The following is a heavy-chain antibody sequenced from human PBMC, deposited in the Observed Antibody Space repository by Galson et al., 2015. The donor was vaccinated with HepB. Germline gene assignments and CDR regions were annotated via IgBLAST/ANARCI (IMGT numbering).Heavy chain of an antibody. J-gene: IGHJ6*03. V-gene: IGHV3-9*01. Sequence: SLRLSCAASGFSFDDYAMHWVRQAPGKGLEWISSISWNSGSIAYADSVKGRFTISRDNAKNSLYLRMSSLRVEDTALYYCAKAPGMIYYYSYMGVWGKGTTVTVSS. CDR3: AKAPGMIYYYSYMGV. D-gene: IGHD3-10*01. CDR1: GFSFDDYA. CDR2: ISWNSGSI.